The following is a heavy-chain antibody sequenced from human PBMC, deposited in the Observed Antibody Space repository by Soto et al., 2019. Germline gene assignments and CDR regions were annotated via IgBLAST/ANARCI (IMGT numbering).Heavy chain of an antibody. J-gene: IGHJ6*02. CDR1: GFIFSSYW. CDR2: IKQDGSEK. V-gene: IGHV3-7*05. CDR3: ARDVGGMRDGYNPRRNYYYYGMDL. Sequence: PGGSLRLSCAASGFIFSSYWMSWVRQAPGKRLEWVANIKQDGSEKYYVDSVKGRFTISRDNAKNSLYLQMNSLRAEDTAVYYCARDVGGMRDGYNPRRNYYYYGMDLWRQGTTVTVSS. D-gene: IGHD5-12*01.